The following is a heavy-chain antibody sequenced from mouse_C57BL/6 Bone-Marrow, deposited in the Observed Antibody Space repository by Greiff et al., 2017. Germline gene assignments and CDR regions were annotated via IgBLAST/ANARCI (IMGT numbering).Heavy chain of an antibody. J-gene: IGHJ3*01. CDR2: IWWNDDK. CDR3: AQIVALYYGSSPLAY. V-gene: IGHV8-5*01. D-gene: IGHD1-1*01. Sequence: QVQLKESGPGILQPSQTLSLTCSFSGFSLSTSNMGIGWIRQPSGKGLEWLAHIWWNDDKYYIPSLKSRLTISKDTSKNQVFLKITSVDTADTATYYCAQIVALYYGSSPLAYWCQGTLLTVSA. CDR1: GFSLSTSNMG.